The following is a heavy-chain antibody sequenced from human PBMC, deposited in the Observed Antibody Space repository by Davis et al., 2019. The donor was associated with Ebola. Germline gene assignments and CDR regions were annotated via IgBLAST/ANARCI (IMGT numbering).Heavy chain of an antibody. CDR1: GGTFSSYA. J-gene: IGHJ6*02. CDR3: ARAPGAIYYGMDV. CDR2: IIPILGIA. Sequence: SVKVSCKASGGTFSSYAISWVRQAPGHGLAWMGRIIPILGIAHYAQKFQGRVTITADESTSTAYMELSSLRSDDTAVYYCARAPGAIYYGMDVWGQGTTVTVSS. V-gene: IGHV1-69*04. D-gene: IGHD1-26*01.